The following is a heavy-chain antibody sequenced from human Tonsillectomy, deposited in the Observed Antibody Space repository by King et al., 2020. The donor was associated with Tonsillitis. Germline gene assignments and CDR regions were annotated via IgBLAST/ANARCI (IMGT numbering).Heavy chain of an antibody. CDR1: GFTFSGSA. J-gene: IGHJ4*02. D-gene: IGHD3-22*01. Sequence: VQLVESGGGLVQPGGSLKLSCAASGFTFSGSAMHWVRQASGKGLEWVGRIRSKANSYATAYAASVKGRFTIYRDDSKNKAYLQMNSLKTGDTAVYYSTSSPRGGYYGSCGFESPDYWGPGTLVTVSS. V-gene: IGHV3-73*02. CDR3: TSSPRGGYYGSCGFESPDY. CDR2: IRSKANSYAT.